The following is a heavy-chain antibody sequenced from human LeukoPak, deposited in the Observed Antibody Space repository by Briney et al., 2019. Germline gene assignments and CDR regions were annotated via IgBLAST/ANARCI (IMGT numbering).Heavy chain of an antibody. J-gene: IGHJ4*02. CDR1: GFTFSSYA. V-gene: IGHV3-23*01. CDR2: ISGSGGST. D-gene: IGHD3-22*01. Sequence: PGGSLRLSCAASGFTFSSYAVSWVRQAPGKGLEWVSAISGSGGSTYYADSVKGRFTISRDNSKNTLYLQMNSLRAEDTAVYYCAKSFYYDSSGYYHDKYYFDYWGQGTLATVSS. CDR3: AKSFYYDSSGYYHDKYYFDY.